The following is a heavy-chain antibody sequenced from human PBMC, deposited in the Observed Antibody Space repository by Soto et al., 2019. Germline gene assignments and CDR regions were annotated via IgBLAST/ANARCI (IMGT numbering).Heavy chain of an antibody. CDR3: ARDPTTYDFWSGYYLNWFDP. CDR2: ISSSSSYI. CDR1: GFTFSRYS. J-gene: IGHJ5*02. D-gene: IGHD3-3*01. Sequence: PGGSLRLSCAASGFTFSRYSMNWVRQPPGKGPEWVSSISSSSSYIYYADSVKGRFTISRDNAKNSLYLQMNSLRAEDTAVYYCARDPTTYDFWSGYYLNWFDPWGQGT. V-gene: IGHV3-21*01.